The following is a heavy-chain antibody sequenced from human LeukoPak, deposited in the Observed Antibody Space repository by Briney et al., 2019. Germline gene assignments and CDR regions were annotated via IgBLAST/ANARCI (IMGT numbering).Heavy chain of an antibody. CDR3: TRRVSATRWFDP. J-gene: IGHJ5*02. D-gene: IGHD2-15*01. Sequence: GGSLRLSCAASGFTFSSYWMHWVRQAPGKGLVWVSRINSDGSTTNYADSVKGRFTISRDNAENTLYLQMNSLRVENTAVYYCTRRVSATRWFDPWGQGTLVTVSS. V-gene: IGHV3-74*01. CDR2: INSDGSTT. CDR1: GFTFSSYW.